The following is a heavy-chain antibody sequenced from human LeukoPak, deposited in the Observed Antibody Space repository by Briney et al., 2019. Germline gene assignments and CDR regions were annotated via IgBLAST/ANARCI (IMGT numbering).Heavy chain of an antibody. J-gene: IGHJ4*02. D-gene: IGHD1-26*01. CDR2: IFYSGST. Sequence: SETLSLTCTVSSGSISTSNYYWGWVRQPPGKALEWIGNIFYSGSTYYSPSLKSRVTISLDTSRNQFSLKLNSVTAADTAVYYCARDELGDSVGAMWFDYWGQGTLVTVSS. CDR3: ARDELGDSVGAMWFDY. CDR1: SGSISTSNYY. V-gene: IGHV4-39*07.